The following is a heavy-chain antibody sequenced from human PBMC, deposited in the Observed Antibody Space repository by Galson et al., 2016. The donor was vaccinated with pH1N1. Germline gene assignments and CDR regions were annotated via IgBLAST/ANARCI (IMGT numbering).Heavy chain of an antibody. J-gene: IGHJ3*02. CDR1: GYSFISQW. Sequence: SGAEVKKPGESLKISCKASGYSFISQWIAWVRQVPGKGLEWVGVVNPGGSTIRYSPSFQGQVTISSDKSISTAYLQWISLRASDNATYYCARQYDFGDYRGNAFDIWGQGTVVLVSS. V-gene: IGHV5-51*03. D-gene: IGHD4-17*01. CDR2: VNPGGSTI. CDR3: ARQYDFGDYRGNAFDI.